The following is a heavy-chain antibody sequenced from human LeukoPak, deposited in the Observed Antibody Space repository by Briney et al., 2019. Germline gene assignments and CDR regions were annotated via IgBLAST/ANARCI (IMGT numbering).Heavy chain of an antibody. Sequence: SETLSLTCAVYGGSFSGYYWSWIRQPPGKGLEWIGYIYYSGSTNYNPSLKSRVTISVDTSKNQFSLKLSSVTAADTAVYYCARYGYYDFWRELNWFDPWGQGTLVTVSS. CDR3: ARYGYYDFWRELNWFDP. J-gene: IGHJ5*02. CDR1: GGSFSGYY. CDR2: IYYSGST. D-gene: IGHD3-3*01. V-gene: IGHV4-59*08.